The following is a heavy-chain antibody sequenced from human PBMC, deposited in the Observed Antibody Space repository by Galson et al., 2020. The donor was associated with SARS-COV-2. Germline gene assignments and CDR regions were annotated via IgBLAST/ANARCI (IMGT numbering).Heavy chain of an antibody. J-gene: IGHJ4*02. CDR3: VRDLITSSGPSVDF. Sequence: GESLKISCKASAYTFTDYYIHWVRQAPGHGLEWVGWINPSNGGTNSADKFQGRVTLTRDTSITTAYMELTSLTSDDTAMYFCVRDLITSSGPSVDFWGRGTLVTVSS. CDR1: AYTFTDYY. D-gene: IGHD3-10*01. CDR2: INPSNGGT. V-gene: IGHV1-2*02.